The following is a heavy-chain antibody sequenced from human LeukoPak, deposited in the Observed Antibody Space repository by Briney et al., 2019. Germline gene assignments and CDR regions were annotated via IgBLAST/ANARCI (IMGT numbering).Heavy chain of an antibody. Sequence: SVKVSCKASGGTFSSYAISWVRQAPGQGLEWMGGIIPIFGTANYAQKFQGRVTITADESTSTAYMELSSLRSDDTAVYFCARVRLADERAWAYWGQGTLVTVSS. CDR1: GGTFSSYA. D-gene: IGHD3-3*02. J-gene: IGHJ4*02. V-gene: IGHV1-69*13. CDR3: ARVRLADERAWAY. CDR2: IIPIFGTA.